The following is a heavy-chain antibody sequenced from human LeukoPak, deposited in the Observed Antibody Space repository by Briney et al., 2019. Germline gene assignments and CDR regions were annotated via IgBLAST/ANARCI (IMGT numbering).Heavy chain of an antibody. V-gene: IGHV3-21*05. J-gene: IGHJ4*02. CDR3: ARDKAGSGIRDY. D-gene: IGHD3-10*01. CDR1: GFTFSSYS. Sequence: GGSLRLSCAASGFTFSSYSMNWVRQAPGKGLEWVSYINSSSSYIYYADSVKGRFTISRDTAKNSLYLQMNSLRAEDTAVYYCARDKAGSGIRDYWGQGTLVTVSP. CDR2: INSSSSYI.